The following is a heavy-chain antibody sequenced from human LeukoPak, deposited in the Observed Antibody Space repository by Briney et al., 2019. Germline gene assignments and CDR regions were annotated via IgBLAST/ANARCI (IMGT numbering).Heavy chain of an antibody. J-gene: IGHJ3*02. D-gene: IGHD2-15*01. CDR3: AREVSHRWYCSGGSCHFDAFDI. CDR1: GFTFSSYS. CDR2: ISSSSCYI. V-gene: IGHV3-21*01. Sequence: GGSLRLSCAASGFTFSSYSMNWVRQAPGKGLEWVSSISSSSCYIYYADSVKGRFTISRDNAKNSLYLQMNSLRAEDTAVYYCAREVSHRWYCSGGSCHFDAFDIWGQGTMVTVSS.